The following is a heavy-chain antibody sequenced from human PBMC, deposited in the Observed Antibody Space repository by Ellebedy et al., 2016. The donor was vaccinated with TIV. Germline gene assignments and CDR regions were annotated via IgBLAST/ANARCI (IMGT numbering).Heavy chain of an antibody. CDR3: ATITGTTGYGMDV. Sequence: ASVKVSCKASGYTFTSYDINWVRQATGQGLEWMGWMNTNSDNSDYAPKFEGRLTMTRDTSISTAYMELSSLRSEDTAVYYCATITGTTGYGMDVWGQGTTVTVSS. CDR2: MNTNSDNS. CDR1: GYTFTSYD. V-gene: IGHV1-8*01. J-gene: IGHJ6*02. D-gene: IGHD1-7*01.